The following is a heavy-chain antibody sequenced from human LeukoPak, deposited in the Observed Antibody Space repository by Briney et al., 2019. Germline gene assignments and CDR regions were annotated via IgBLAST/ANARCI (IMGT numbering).Heavy chain of an antibody. CDR2: IIPILGIA. D-gene: IGHD2-2*01. V-gene: IGHV1-69*04. J-gene: IGHJ4*02. CDR3: ARGIVVVPAARVPVTTLDY. Sequence: GASVKVSCKASGGTFSSYATSWVRQAPGQGLEWMGRIIPILGIANYAQKFQGRVTITADKSTSTAYMELSSLRSEDTAVYYCARGIVVVPAARVPVTTLDYWGQGTLVTVSS. CDR1: GGTFSSYA.